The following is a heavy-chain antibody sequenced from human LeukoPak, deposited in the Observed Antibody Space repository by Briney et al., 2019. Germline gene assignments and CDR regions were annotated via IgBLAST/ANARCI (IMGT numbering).Heavy chain of an antibody. Sequence: GTSLRLSCAASGFTFDDYAMHWVRQAPGKGLEWVSLIRADGITTYYADSVKGRFTISRDSSKNSLYLQMNSLRTEDSALYYRAKDYYWGQGTLVTVSS. CDR1: GFTFDDYA. CDR2: IRADGITT. CDR3: AKDYY. V-gene: IGHV3-43*02. J-gene: IGHJ4*02.